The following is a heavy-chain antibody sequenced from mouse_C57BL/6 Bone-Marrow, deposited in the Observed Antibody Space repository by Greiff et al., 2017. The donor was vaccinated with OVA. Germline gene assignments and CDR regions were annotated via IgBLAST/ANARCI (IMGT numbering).Heavy chain of an antibody. Sequence: EVKLMESEGGLVQPGSSMKLSCTASGFTFSDYYMAWVRQVPEKGLEWVANINYDGSSTYYLDSLKSRFIISRDNAKNILYLQMSSLKSEDTATYYCARVHKLFFVYWGQGTTLTVSS. D-gene: IGHD1-1*01. J-gene: IGHJ2*01. V-gene: IGHV5-16*01. CDR3: ARVHKLFFVY. CDR2: INYDGSST. CDR1: GFTFSDYY.